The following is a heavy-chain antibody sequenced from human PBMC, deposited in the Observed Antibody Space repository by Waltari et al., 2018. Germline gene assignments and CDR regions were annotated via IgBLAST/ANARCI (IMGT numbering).Heavy chain of an antibody. CDR3: ARDRGRGLYLDT. CDR1: GDSVSNTYW. Sequence: QLQLQESGPGLVEPSGTLSLSCAVSGDSVSNTYWWGWVRQSPQKGLEWRGQVHGSGRSNYSPSLASRVTVSLDTSKNAFSLKVTSATAADTAVYYCARDRGRGLYLDTWGPGTLVTVSP. J-gene: IGHJ5*02. D-gene: IGHD2-15*01. V-gene: IGHV4-4*02. CDR2: VHGSGRS.